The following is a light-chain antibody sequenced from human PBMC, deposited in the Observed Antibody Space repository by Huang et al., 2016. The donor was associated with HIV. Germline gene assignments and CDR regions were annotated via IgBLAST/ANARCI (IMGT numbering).Light chain of an antibody. Sequence: EILLTQSPATLSVSPGERATLSCRASQSVGTNLAWYQQKPGQAPRLLIDGASTRATGVPDRFSGSGSGTEFTLTISSLQSEDFAVYYCQQYNNWLSFGGGTKVDIK. V-gene: IGKV3-15*01. CDR3: QQYNNWLS. J-gene: IGKJ4*01. CDR1: QSVGTN. CDR2: GAS.